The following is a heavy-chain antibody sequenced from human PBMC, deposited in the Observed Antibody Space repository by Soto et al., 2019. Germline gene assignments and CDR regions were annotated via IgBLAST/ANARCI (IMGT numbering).Heavy chain of an antibody. J-gene: IGHJ6*02. CDR3: AGALENPYFYYGLNV. CDR2: TTYDGGIK. V-gene: IGHV3-30*03. D-gene: IGHD1-1*01. CDR1: GLSSSSYG. Sequence: PGGSLRLSCAASGLSSSSYGMEWVRLAPGKGLEWVAATTYDGGIKHYVDSVKGRFTISRDNSKNTLYLQMNSLRVEDTATYYCAGALENPYFYYGLNVWGQGTTVTVSS.